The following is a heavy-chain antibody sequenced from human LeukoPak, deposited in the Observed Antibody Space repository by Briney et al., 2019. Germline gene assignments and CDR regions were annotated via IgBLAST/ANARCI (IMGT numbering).Heavy chain of an antibody. J-gene: IGHJ4*02. V-gene: IGHV4-4*07. CDR3: ARKGSNWSTQFDY. CDR1: GGSISSCY. Sequence: PSETLSLTCTVSGGSISSCYWSWIRQPAGKGLEWIGRIYTSGSTNYNPSLKSRVTMSVDTSKNQFSLRLSSVTAADTALYYCARKGSNWSTQFDYWGQGTLVTVSS. CDR2: IYTSGST. D-gene: IGHD6-13*01.